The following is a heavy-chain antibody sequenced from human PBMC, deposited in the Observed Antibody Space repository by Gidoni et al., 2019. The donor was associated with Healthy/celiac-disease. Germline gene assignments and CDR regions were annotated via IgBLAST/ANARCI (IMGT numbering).Heavy chain of an antibody. V-gene: IGHV4-31*03. CDR2: IYYSGST. CDR1: GGSISSGGYY. CDR3: AREQWLVQGDAFDI. J-gene: IGHJ3*02. Sequence: QVQLQESGPGLVKPSQTLSPTCTVSGGSISSGGYYWSWNRQHPGKGLEWIGYIYYSGSTYYNPSLKSRVTISVDTSKNQFSLKLSSVTAADTAVYYCAREQWLVQGDAFDIWGQGTMVTVSS. D-gene: IGHD6-19*01.